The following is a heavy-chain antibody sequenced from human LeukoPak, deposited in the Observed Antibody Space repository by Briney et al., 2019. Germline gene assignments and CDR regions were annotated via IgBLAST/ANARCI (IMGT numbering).Heavy chain of an antibody. Sequence: GGSLRLSCAASGFTFSSYGMSWVRQAPGQGLEWVSFITPGGASTSYADSVKGRFTISRDNPRNTLYMQMNSLRDEDTALYYCAVMHGYYDGSGYWVQWGQGTPVTVSS. J-gene: IGHJ4*02. CDR1: GFTFSSYG. CDR3: AVMHGYYDGSGYWVQ. V-gene: IGHV3-23*01. CDR2: ITPGGAST. D-gene: IGHD3-22*01.